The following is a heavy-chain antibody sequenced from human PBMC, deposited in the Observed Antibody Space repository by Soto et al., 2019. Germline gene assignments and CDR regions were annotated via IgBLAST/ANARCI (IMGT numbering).Heavy chain of an antibody. D-gene: IGHD1-26*01. CDR1: NFSISSGYY. CDR2: IYRSGTT. CDR3: ARTHSGSYYSVFNY. V-gene: IGHV4-38-2*01. J-gene: IGHJ4*02. Sequence: TLSLTCVVSNFSISSGYYWGWIRQSPGKGLEWIASIYRSGTTSYNPSLKSRVTISVDPSKNQFSLMLTAVTAADTAVYYCARTHSGSYYSVFNYWGRGSLVTVSS.